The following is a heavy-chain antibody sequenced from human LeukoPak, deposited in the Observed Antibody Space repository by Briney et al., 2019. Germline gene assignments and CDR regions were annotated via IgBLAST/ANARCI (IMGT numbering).Heavy chain of an antibody. J-gene: IGHJ4*02. CDR1: GDSVSSNSAG. CDR2: TYYRSKWYS. V-gene: IGHV6-1*01. CDR3: ARSHSYSFDY. D-gene: IGHD1-26*01. Sequence: SQTLSLTCGISGDSVSSNSAGWHWIRQSPSRGLEWLGKTYYRSKWYSDYAVSVKTRISINPDTSKSQFSLQLNSVTPEDTAVYYCARSHSYSFDYWGQGTLVTVSP.